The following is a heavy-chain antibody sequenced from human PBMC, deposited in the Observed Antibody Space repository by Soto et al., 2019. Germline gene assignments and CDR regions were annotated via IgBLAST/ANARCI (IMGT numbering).Heavy chain of an antibody. CDR1: GYSIRSGYF. Sequence: PSETLSLTCAVSGYSIRSGYFWGWIRQPPGKGLEWIGSMYHSGITYYNLSLKSRVTISVDTSKNQLSLKLSSATAADTAVYYCARSMYSTSAQLYYGMDVWGQVTTVTVSS. CDR2: MYHSGIT. D-gene: IGHD6-6*01. J-gene: IGHJ6*02. V-gene: IGHV4-38-2*01. CDR3: ARSMYSTSAQLYYGMDV.